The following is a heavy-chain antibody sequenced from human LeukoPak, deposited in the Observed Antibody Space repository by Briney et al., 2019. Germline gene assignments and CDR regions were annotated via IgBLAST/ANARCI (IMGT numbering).Heavy chain of an antibody. CDR3: ARAGGRWLVPMYYFDY. Sequence: GASVKVSCKASGYTFTGYYMHWVRQAPGQGLEWMGWINPNSGGTNYAQKFQGRVTMTRDTSISTAYMELSRLRSDDTAVYYCARAGGRWLVPMYYFDYWGQGTLVTVSS. CDR2: INPNSGGT. J-gene: IGHJ4*02. CDR1: GYTFTGYY. D-gene: IGHD6-19*01. V-gene: IGHV1-2*02.